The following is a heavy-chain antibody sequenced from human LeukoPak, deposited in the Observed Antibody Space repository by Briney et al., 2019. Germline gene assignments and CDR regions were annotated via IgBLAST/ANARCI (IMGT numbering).Heavy chain of an antibody. V-gene: IGHV1-2*02. Sequence: ASVKVSCKASGYTFTDSYVHWVRLAPGQGREWLGWINPNSGGTNYAQKFQGRVTMTRDTSISTAYMELSRLRSDDTAVYYCARKKDYTYYFDYWGQGTLVTVSS. CDR3: ARKKDYTYYFDY. CDR2: INPNSGGT. D-gene: IGHD3-3*01. CDR1: GYTFTDSY. J-gene: IGHJ4*02.